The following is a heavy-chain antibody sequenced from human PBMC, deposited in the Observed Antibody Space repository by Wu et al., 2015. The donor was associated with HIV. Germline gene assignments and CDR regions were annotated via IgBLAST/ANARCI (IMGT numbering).Heavy chain of an antibody. V-gene: IGHV1-69*05. CDR1: GGTFNENA. D-gene: IGHD2-2*01. CDR2: MNPLSGTL. Sequence: QVQLVQSGAEVKKPGSSVRVSCKVSGGTFNENAISWVRQAPGEGVEWMGGMNPLSGTLKYGQRFQDKISISTDEFTRTVYMDFFSLRSEDTAVYYCARGGIVGPTSLYYLATRSDGTGTVVLPYRLLRRPYPNRDRTYG. J-gene: IGHJ6*01. CDR3: ARGGIVGPTSLYYLATRSDGTGTVVLPYRLLRRPYPNRDRTYG.